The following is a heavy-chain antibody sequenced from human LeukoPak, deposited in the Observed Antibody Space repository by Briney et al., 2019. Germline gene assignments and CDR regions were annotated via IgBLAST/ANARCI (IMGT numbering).Heavy chain of an antibody. J-gene: IGHJ4*02. CDR1: GYTFTSYY. CDR2: INPSGGST. Sequence: APVKVSCKAFGYTFTSYYMHWVRQAPGQGLEWMGVINPSGGSTTYAQQFQGRVTMTRDTSTSTVYMELSSLRSEDTATYYCARGTGGTAMNLDYWGQGTLVTVSS. V-gene: IGHV1-46*01. CDR3: ARGTGGTAMNLDY. D-gene: IGHD5-18*01.